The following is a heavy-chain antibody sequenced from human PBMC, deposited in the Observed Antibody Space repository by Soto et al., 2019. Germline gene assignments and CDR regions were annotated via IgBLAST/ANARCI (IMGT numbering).Heavy chain of an antibody. V-gene: IGHV3-48*03. CDR2: ISSSGSTI. J-gene: IGHJ3*02. D-gene: IGHD3-22*01. CDR1: GFTFSSYE. Sequence: EVQLVESGGGLVQPGGSLRLSCAASGFTFSSYEMNWVRQAPGKGLEWVAYISSSGSTIYYADSVKGRFTISRDNAKNSLYLQMNSLRDEDTAVYYCARDRSSITMIVVVNDAFDIWGQGTMVTVSS. CDR3: ARDRSSITMIVVVNDAFDI.